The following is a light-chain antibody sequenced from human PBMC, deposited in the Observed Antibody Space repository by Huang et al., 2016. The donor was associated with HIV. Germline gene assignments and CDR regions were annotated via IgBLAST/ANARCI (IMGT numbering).Light chain of an antibody. J-gene: IGKJ1*01. CDR1: QNISSW. CDR3: QYGET. V-gene: IGKV1-5*03. Sequence: DIQMTQSPSTLSAFVGDRLTTTCRASQNISSWLAWYQQKPGKAPRLLIYEISSLESGVPLRFSGSGSGTEFTLTISSLQPDDIGTYYCQYGETFGQGSKVEVK. CDR2: EIS.